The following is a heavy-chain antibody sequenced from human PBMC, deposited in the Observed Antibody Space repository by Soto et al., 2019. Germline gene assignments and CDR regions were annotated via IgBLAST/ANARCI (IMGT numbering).Heavy chain of an antibody. Sequence: QVQLVQSGAEVKKPGASVKVSCKASGYTFTSYGINWVRQAPGQGLEWMGWISGYNGNTMYAQKVQGRVTMTTDTSTSTVYMELRSLRSDDTALYYCARDGIAARPTPDYWGQGTMVTVS. CDR3: ARDGIAARPTPDY. CDR1: GYTFTSYG. V-gene: IGHV1-18*01. J-gene: IGHJ3*01. D-gene: IGHD6-6*01. CDR2: ISGYNGNT.